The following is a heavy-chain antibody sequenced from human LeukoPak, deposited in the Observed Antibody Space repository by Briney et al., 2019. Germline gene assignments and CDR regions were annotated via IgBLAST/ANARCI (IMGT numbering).Heavy chain of an antibody. Sequence: SETLSLTCAVSGAFINISRWWSWVRQPPGKGLEWIGSIYYSGSTYYNPSLKSRVTISVDTSKNQFSLKLSSVTAADTAVYYCARISSGWPHYYMDVWGKGTTVTVSS. CDR3: ARISSGWPHYYMDV. D-gene: IGHD6-19*01. CDR2: IYYSGST. CDR1: GAFINISRW. J-gene: IGHJ6*03. V-gene: IGHV4-39*01.